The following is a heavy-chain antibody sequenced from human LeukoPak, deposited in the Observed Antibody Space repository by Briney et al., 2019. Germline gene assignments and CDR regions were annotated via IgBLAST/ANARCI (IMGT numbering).Heavy chain of an antibody. V-gene: IGHV4-38-2*02. CDR1: GYSISSGYY. CDR3: ARDSGPGGLWDYYMDV. CDR2: IYHSGST. Sequence: SETLSLTCAVSGYSISSGYYWGWIRQPPGKGLEWIGSIYHSGSTYNNPSLKSRVTISADTSKNLFSLKLSSVTAADTAVYYCARDSGPGGLWDYYMDVWGKGTTVTVSS. D-gene: IGHD5-18*01. J-gene: IGHJ6*03.